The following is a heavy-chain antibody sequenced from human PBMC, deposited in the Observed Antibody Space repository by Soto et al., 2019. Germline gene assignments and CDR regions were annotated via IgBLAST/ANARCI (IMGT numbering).Heavy chain of an antibody. CDR2: ISYDGSNK. V-gene: IGHV3-30*18. J-gene: IGHJ4*02. D-gene: IGHD3-16*02. CDR3: AKAPSYRQAQEHDY. Sequence: PGGSLRLSCEASGFTFSSYGMHWVRQAPGKGLEWVAVISYDGSNKYYADSVKGRFTISRDNSKNTLYLQMNSLRAEDTAVYYCAKAPSYRQAQEHDYWGQGTLVTVSS. CDR1: GFTFSSYG.